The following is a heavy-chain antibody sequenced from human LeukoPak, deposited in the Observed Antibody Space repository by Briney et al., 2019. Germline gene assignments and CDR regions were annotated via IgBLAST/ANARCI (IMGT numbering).Heavy chain of an antibody. CDR2: IYYSGST. D-gene: IGHD4-17*01. J-gene: IGHJ5*02. CDR3: ARLGDDYGVPRDWFDP. V-gene: IGHV4-59*01. Sequence: SETLSLTCTVSGGSLSSYYWSWIRQPPGKGLEWIGYIYYSGSTNYNPSLKSRVTISVDTSKNQFSLKLSSVTAADTAVYYCARLGDDYGVPRDWFDPWGQGTLVTVSS. CDR1: GGSLSSYY.